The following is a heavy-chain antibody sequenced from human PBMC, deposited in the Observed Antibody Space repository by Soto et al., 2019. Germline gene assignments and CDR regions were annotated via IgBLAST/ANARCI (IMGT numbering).Heavy chain of an antibody. CDR3: ATQTGPFTWLQ. CDR2: IAHSGST. J-gene: IGHJ4*02. CDR1: GGSISRTDW. V-gene: IGHV4-4*02. D-gene: IGHD1-1*01. Sequence: QVQLQESGPGLVKPSGTLSLTCAVSGGSISRTDWRSWVRQPPGKGLEWIAEIAHSGSTNYNPSLKTRVTMSLDNSKNQFSLNLTSVTAADTAVYYCATQTGPFTWLQWGQGTLVTVSS.